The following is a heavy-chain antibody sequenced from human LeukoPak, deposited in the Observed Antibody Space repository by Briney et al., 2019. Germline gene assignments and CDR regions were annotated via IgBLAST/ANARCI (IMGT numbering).Heavy chain of an antibody. CDR3: VRDLGHSRHYFEY. CDR1: GFIFSSFF. CDR2: ISVDGGET. V-gene: IGHV3-7*01. J-gene: IGHJ4*02. D-gene: IGHD2-15*01. Sequence: GGSLRLSCAASGFIFSSFFLNWVRLTPGGELEWVACISVDGGETFYMDSVRGRFTISRDNTEKSLYLQMNSLRAEDTVVYFCVRDLGHSRHYFEYWGQGALVTVSS.